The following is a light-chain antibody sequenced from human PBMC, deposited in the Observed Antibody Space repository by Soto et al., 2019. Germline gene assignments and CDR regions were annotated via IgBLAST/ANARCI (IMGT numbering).Light chain of an antibody. Sequence: EIVLTQSPGTLSLSPGERATLSCRASQSVSNNYLAWYRQKPGQAPRLLIYAASSRATGTPDRFSGSGSGTDFTLTISRLEPEDLAVYYCQQYGSSFTFGPGTKVDIK. CDR3: QQYGSSFT. CDR1: QSVSNNY. CDR2: AAS. V-gene: IGKV3-20*01. J-gene: IGKJ3*01.